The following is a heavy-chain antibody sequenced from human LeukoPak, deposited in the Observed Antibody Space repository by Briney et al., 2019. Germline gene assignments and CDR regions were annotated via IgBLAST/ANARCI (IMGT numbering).Heavy chain of an antibody. CDR3: ARPIHIAVAAPFDY. Sequence: GGSLRLSCTASGFTFSSHVMSWVRQAPGKGLEWVANIKQDGSEKNYVDSVKGRFTISRDNAKNSLYLLMNSLRAEDTAVYYCARPIHIAVAAPFDYWGQGTLVTVSS. CDR2: IKQDGSEK. V-gene: IGHV3-7*01. D-gene: IGHD6-19*01. J-gene: IGHJ4*02. CDR1: GFTFSSHV.